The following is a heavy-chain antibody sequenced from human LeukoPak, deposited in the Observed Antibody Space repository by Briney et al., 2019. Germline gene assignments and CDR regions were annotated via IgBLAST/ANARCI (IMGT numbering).Heavy chain of an antibody. D-gene: IGHD1-26*01. V-gene: IGHV3-21*01. CDR2: IDVGSYA. CDR1: GFTITGYG. CDR3: ATEGIVGGGAHFDY. J-gene: IGHJ4*02. Sequence: GGSLRLSCVASGFTITGYGMNWVRQAPGKGLEWVSSIDVGSYAYYANSVKGRFTISRDNAKNSLYLQMNSLRVEDTAVYYCATEGIVGGGAHFDYWGQGTLVTVSS.